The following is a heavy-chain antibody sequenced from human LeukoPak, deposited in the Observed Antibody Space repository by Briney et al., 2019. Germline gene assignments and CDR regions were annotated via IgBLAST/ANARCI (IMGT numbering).Heavy chain of an antibody. CDR3: ARGVTMIVVVISTCDAFDI. V-gene: IGHV4-30-2*01. Sequence: PSQTLSLTCTVSGGSISSGGYYWNWIRQPPGKGLEWIGYIYHSGSTYYNPSLKSRVTISVDTSKNQFSLKLSSVTAADTAVYYCARGVTMIVVVISTCDAFDIWGQGTMVTVSS. D-gene: IGHD3-22*01. J-gene: IGHJ3*02. CDR1: GGSISSGGYY. CDR2: IYHSGST.